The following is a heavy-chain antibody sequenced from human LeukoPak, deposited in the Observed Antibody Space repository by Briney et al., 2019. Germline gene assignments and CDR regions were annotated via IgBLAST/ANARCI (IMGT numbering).Heavy chain of an antibody. CDR3: ARALGRGYSGYDGGSDY. V-gene: IGHV4-39*07. CDR1: GGSISSSSYY. Sequence: PSETLSLTCTVSGGSISSSSYYWGWIRQPPGKGLEWIGSIYYSGSTYYNPSLKSRVTISVDTSKNQFSLKLSSVTAADTAVYYCARALGRGYSGYDGGSDYWGQGTLVTVSS. CDR2: IYYSGST. J-gene: IGHJ4*02. D-gene: IGHD5-12*01.